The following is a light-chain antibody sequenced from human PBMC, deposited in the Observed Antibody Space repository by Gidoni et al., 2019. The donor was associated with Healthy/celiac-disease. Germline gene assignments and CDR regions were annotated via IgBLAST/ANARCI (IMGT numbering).Light chain of an antibody. J-gene: IGKJ1*01. V-gene: IGKV4-1*01. CDR3: QLWT. CDR1: QSVLYSSNNKNY. CDR2: WAS. Sequence: DIVMTQSPDSLAVSLSERATINCKSSQSVLYSSNNKNYLAWYQQKPGQPPKLLIYWASTRESGVPDRFSGSGSGTDFTLTISSLQAEDVAVYYCQLWTFCQGTKVEIK.